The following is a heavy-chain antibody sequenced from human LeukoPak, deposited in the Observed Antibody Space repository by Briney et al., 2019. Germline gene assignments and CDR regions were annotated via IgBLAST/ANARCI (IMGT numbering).Heavy chain of an antibody. Sequence: SETLSLTCTVSGGSISSSCYFWGRIRQPPGGGLEWLGGIYYGGSTYYSPSLRSRVTISVDTSKNQFSLNLSSVTAADTAVYYCARHDGRGGATMGALDYWGQGPLVTVSS. J-gene: IGHJ4*02. CDR3: ARHDGRGGATMGALDY. CDR2: IYYGGST. V-gene: IGHV4-39*01. CDR1: GGSISSSCYF. D-gene: IGHD4/OR15-4a*01.